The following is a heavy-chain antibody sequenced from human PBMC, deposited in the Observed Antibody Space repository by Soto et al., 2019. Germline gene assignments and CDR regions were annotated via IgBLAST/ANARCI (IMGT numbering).Heavy chain of an antibody. D-gene: IGHD3-3*01. CDR1: GFTFSSYA. CDR2: ISGSGGRT. CDR3: AKDGYAFWSGYADYFGC. Sequence: EVQLLESGGGLVQPGGSLRLSCAASGFTFSSYAMSWVRQAPGKGLEWVSAISGSGGRTYYADSVKGRFTISRDNSKNTVYLQMNSPKADDTAIYYCAKDGYAFWSGYADYFGCWGQGTLATASS. J-gene: IGHJ4*02. V-gene: IGHV3-23*01.